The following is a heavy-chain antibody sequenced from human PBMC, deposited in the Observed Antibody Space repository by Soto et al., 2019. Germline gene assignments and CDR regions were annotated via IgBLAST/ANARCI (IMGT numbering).Heavy chain of an antibody. CDR3: ARSPGPYSSSSKRYFDF. V-gene: IGHV3-23*01. J-gene: IGHJ4*02. D-gene: IGHD6-6*01. CDR1: GFTLTASA. CDR2: ISRSGSGT. Sequence: GGSLRLSCAASGFTLTASALTWVRQIPGKGLEWVSSISRSGSGTYYADCVKGRFTISRDNSKNTLYLQMNSLRDEDTAVYYCARSPGPYSSSSKRYFDFWGQGALVTVSS.